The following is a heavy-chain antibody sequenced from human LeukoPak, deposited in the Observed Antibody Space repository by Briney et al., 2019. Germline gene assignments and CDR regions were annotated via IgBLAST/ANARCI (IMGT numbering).Heavy chain of an antibody. CDR3: VKDRYYLGSGSYYTSPCDYGLDF. CDR2: ITWDGAGT. J-gene: IGHJ6*02. Sequence: PGGSLRDSRAASGFTLDGYSMHWVRQAPGKGLEWVSLITWDGAGTYYADSVKGRFTISRDNSKNSLYLQMNSLRTEDTALYYCVKDRYYLGSGSYYTSPCDYGLDFWGQGTTVTVSS. D-gene: IGHD3-10*01. CDR1: GFTLDGYS. V-gene: IGHV3-43*01.